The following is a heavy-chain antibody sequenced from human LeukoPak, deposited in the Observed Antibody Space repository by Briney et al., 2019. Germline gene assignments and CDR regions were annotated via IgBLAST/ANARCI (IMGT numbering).Heavy chain of an antibody. Sequence: PSETLSLTCAGSGYSISSGYYWGWIRQPPGKGLEWIGSIYHSGSTYYNPSLKRRVTISVDTSKNQFSLKLSSVTAADTAVYYCARHVYSNYYFDYWGQGTLVTVSS. CDR2: IYHSGST. V-gene: IGHV4-38-2*01. J-gene: IGHJ4*02. D-gene: IGHD4-11*01. CDR1: GYSISSGYY. CDR3: ARHVYSNYYFDY.